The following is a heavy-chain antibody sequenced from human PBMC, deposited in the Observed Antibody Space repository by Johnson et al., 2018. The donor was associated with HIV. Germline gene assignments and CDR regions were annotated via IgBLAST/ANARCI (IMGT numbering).Heavy chain of an antibody. D-gene: IGHD3-3*01. Sequence: QVQLVESGGGVVQPGGSLRLSCAASGFIFSSYGMHWVRQAPGKGLEWVAVIRYDGSNKYYADSVKGRFTVSRDNAKNSLYLQMNSLRAEDTAVYYCAGWSIFGGPLPVAFDIWGQGTMVTVSS. CDR1: GFIFSSYG. J-gene: IGHJ3*02. V-gene: IGHV3-33*03. CDR3: AGWSIFGGPLPVAFDI. CDR2: IRYDGSNK.